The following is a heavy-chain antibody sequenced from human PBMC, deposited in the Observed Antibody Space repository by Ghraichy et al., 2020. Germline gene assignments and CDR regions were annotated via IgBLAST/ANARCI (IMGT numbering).Heavy chain of an antibody. Sequence: SETLSLTCTVSGGSISSGSYYWSWILQPAGKELEWIGRIYTSGSTNTNPSLSSRVTISVDTSKNQFSLKLSSVTAAETAVYYCAREQPKDARGLDYWGQETLVTVSS. D-gene: IGHD1-1*01. CDR2: IYTSGST. CDR3: AREQPKDARGLDY. V-gene: IGHV4-61*02. J-gene: IGHJ4*02. CDR1: GGSISSGSYY.